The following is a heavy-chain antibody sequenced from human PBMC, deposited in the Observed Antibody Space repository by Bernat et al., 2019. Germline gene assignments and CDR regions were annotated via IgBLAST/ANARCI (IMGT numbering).Heavy chain of an antibody. CDR1: GFTFSSYG. CDR2: IWHDGRNK. D-gene: IGHD6-19*01. J-gene: IGHJ6*02. Sequence: QVQLVESGGGVVQPGRSLRLSCAASGFTFSSYGMHWVRQAPGKGLEWVAAIWHDGRNKYYADSVKGRFPIPRDNSKHTLYLQMNSLRAEDTAVYYCAGVSSGWTAGYYYYGMDVWGQGTTVTVSS. CDR3: AGVSSGWTAGYYYYGMDV. V-gene: IGHV3-33*01.